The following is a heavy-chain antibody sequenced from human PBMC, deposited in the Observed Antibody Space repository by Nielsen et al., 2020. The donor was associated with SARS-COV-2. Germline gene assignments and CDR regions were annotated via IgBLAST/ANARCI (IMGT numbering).Heavy chain of an antibody. CDR2: IYYSGST. J-gene: IGHJ3*02. Sequence: SETLSLTCSVSGGSISSGGYYWSWIRQHPGKGLEWIGYIYYSGSTYYNPSLKSRVTISVDTSKNQFSLKLSSVTAADTAVYYCARAPITMIVVVNAFDIWGQGTMVTVSS. V-gene: IGHV4-31*03. CDR1: GGSISSGGYY. CDR3: ARAPITMIVVVNAFDI. D-gene: IGHD3-22*01.